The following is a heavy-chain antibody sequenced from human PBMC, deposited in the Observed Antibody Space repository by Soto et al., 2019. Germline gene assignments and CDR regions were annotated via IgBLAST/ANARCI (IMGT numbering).Heavy chain of an antibody. CDR2: IYHSGST. Sequence: SETLSLTCAVSGGSISSSNWWSWVRQPPGKGLEWIGVIYHSGSTNYNPSLKSRVTISVDKSKNQFSLKLSSVTAADTAVYYCARVGYSYGYEDNWFDPWGQGTLVTVSS. J-gene: IGHJ5*02. CDR3: ARVGYSYGYEDNWFDP. CDR1: GGSISSSNW. V-gene: IGHV4-4*02. D-gene: IGHD5-18*01.